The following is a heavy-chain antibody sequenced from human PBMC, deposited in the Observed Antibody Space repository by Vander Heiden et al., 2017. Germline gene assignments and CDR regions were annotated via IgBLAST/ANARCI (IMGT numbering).Heavy chain of an antibody. J-gene: IGHJ4*02. V-gene: IGHV4-39*01. CDR3: ARQAYGSGWPADY. D-gene: IGHD6-19*01. Sequence: QLQLQESGPGLVKPSETLSLTCTVSGDSISSSDYYWAWIRQPPEKGLEWIGSICNNGNTFYNPALKSRIAISVDTSKKQFSLKLSSVTAADTAVYYFARQAYGSGWPADYWGQGAHVTVYS. CDR2: ICNNGNT. CDR1: GDSISSSDYY.